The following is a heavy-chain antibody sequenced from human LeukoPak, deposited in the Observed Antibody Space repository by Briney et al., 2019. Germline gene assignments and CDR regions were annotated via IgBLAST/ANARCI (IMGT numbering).Heavy chain of an antibody. CDR3: ARDPYSGNYGAYYYYYMDV. CDR2: ITSSGTYT. V-gene: IGHV3-21*01. J-gene: IGHJ6*03. D-gene: IGHD5-12*01. CDR1: GFTFTNYN. Sequence: GGSLRLSCVDSGFTFTNYNMNCVRQAPGKAMEWVSSITSSGTYTFYADSVKGRFTISRDNAKNSLFLQMDSLGPEDTAVYFCARDPYSGNYGAYYYYYMDVWGKGTTVTISS.